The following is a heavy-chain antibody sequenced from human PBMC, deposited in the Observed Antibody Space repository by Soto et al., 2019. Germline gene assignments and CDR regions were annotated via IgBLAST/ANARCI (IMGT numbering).Heavy chain of an antibody. V-gene: IGHV3-11*01. D-gene: IGHD1-7*01. CDR3: ARSWNYNWFDP. Sequence: NPGGSLRLSCAASGFTFSDYYMSWIRQAPGKGLEWVSYISSSGSTIYYADSVKGRFTISRDNSKNSLYLQMNSLRAEDTAVYYCARSWNYNWFDPWGQGTLVTVSS. J-gene: IGHJ5*02. CDR2: ISSSGSTI. CDR1: GFTFSDYY.